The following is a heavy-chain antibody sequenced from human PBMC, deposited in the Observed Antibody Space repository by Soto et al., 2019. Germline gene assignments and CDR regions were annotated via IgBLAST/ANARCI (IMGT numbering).Heavy chain of an antibody. V-gene: IGHV4-59*01. CDR3: ARRVFTLDDFDI. Sequence: PSETLSLTCTVSGGSISSYYWSWIRQPPGKGLEWIGYIYYSGSTNYNPSLKSRVTISVDTSKNQFSLKLSSVTAADTAVYYCARRVFTLDDFDIWGQGTMVTVSS. CDR2: IYYSGST. D-gene: IGHD6-13*01. J-gene: IGHJ3*02. CDR1: GGSISSYY.